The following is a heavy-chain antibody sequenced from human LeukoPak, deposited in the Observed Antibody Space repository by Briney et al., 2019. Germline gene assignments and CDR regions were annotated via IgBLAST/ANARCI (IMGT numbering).Heavy chain of an antibody. D-gene: IGHD3-10*01. CDR3: ARVGGITLALAPSPFPDYNYYYMDV. J-gene: IGHJ6*03. V-gene: IGHV3-48*04. Sequence: GGSLRLSCAVSGFTFSSYSMNWVRQAPGKGLEWVSYISSSSSTIHYADSVKGRFTISRDNAKKSLYLQMNSLRAEDTAVYYCARVGGITLALAPSPFPDYNYYYMDVWGKGTTVTVSS. CDR1: GFTFSSYS. CDR2: ISSSSSTI.